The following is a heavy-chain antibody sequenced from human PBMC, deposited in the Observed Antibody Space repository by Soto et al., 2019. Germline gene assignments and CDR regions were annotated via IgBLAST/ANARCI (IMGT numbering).Heavy chain of an antibody. V-gene: IGHV1-8*01. CDR3: ARGGGWRDY. D-gene: IGHD2-15*01. J-gene: IGHJ4*02. CDR1: GYTFTNYD. Sequence: QVQLVQSGAEVKKPGASVKVSCKASGYTFTNYDINWVRQAPGQGLEWMGWMDPKSGNTDYAQKFQGRVTITRNTSISTAYLEVSSLSSEDPHVYFCARGGGWRDYWGQGTLVTVSS. CDR2: MDPKSGNT.